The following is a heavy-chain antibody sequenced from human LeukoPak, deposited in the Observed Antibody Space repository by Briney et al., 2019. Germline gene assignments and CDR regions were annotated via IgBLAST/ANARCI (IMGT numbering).Heavy chain of an antibody. Sequence: PGGSLRLSCGASGFTFSDYSMNWVRQAPGKGLAWVASITSAGGYTYYADSVKGRFTISRDNAQNSLFLQMNSLRAEDTAVYFCATSVGFVLPNAITGNWYMDVWGRGTSVTVSS. CDR1: GFTFSDYS. V-gene: IGHV3-21*01. J-gene: IGHJ6*03. D-gene: IGHD2-2*01. CDR2: ITSAGGYT. CDR3: ATSVGFVLPNAITGNWYMDV.